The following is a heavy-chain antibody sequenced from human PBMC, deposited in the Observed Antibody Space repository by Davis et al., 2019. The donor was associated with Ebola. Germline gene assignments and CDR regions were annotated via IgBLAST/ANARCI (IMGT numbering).Heavy chain of an antibody. V-gene: IGHV6-1*01. CDR2: TYYRSKWYN. CDR3: ARVSSIAVAGSYYYYGMDV. Sequence: HSQTLSLTCAISGDSVSSNSAAWNWIRQSPSRGLEWLGRTYYRSKWYNDYAVSVKSRITINPDTSKNQFSLQLNSVTPEDTAVYYCARVSSIAVAGSYYYYGMDVWGQGTTVTVSS. D-gene: IGHD6-19*01. J-gene: IGHJ6*02. CDR1: GDSVSSNSAA.